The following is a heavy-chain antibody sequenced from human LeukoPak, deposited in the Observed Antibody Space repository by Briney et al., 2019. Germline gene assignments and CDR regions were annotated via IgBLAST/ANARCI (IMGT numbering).Heavy chain of an antibody. J-gene: IGHJ3*02. CDR2: IWYDGSNK. CDR3: ARVYYYGSGSYRGDAFDI. V-gene: IGHV3-33*01. CDR1: GFTFSSYG. D-gene: IGHD3-10*01. Sequence: GGSLRLSCAASGFTFSSYGMHWVCQAPGKGLEWVAVIWYDGSNKYYADSVKGRFTISRDNSKNTLYLQMNSLRAEDTAVYYCARVYYYGSGSYRGDAFDIWGQGTMVTVSS.